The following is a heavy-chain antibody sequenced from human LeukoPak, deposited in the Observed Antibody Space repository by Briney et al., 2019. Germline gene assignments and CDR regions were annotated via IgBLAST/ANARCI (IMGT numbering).Heavy chain of an antibody. CDR1: GYTFTSYA. V-gene: IGHV1-3*01. Sequence: ASVKVSCKASGYTFTSYAMHWVRQAPGQRLEWMGWINAGNGNTKYSQKFQGRVTITRDTSASTAYMELSSLRSEDTAVYYCARAPVVAATQPFDYWGQGTLSPSPQ. D-gene: IGHD2-15*01. CDR3: ARAPVVAATQPFDY. J-gene: IGHJ4*02. CDR2: INAGNGNT.